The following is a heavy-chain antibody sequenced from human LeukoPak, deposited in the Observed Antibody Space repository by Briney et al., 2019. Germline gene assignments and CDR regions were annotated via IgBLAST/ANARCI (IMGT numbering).Heavy chain of an antibody. J-gene: IGHJ4*02. CDR3: ARVTYYDFWSGYANYLGY. Sequence: GASVKVSCKASGYTFTIYDINWVRQATGQGLEWMGWMNPNSGNTGYAQKFQGRVTMTRNTSISTAYMELSSLRSEDTAVYYCARVTYYDFWSGYANYLGYWGQGTLVTVSS. D-gene: IGHD3-3*01. CDR2: MNPNSGNT. CDR1: GYTFTIYD. V-gene: IGHV1-8*01.